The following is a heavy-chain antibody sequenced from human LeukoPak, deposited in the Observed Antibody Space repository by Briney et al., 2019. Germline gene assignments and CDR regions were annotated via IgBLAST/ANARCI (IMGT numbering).Heavy chain of an antibody. CDR3: ARVGPSYGFDY. Sequence: ASVKVSCKVSGYNLNTYAITWVRQAPGQGLEWMGWISPYNGNTNYAQKLQGRVTMTTDTSTTTAYMELRSLGSDDTAVYYCARVGPSYGFDYWGQGTLVTVSS. D-gene: IGHD3-16*01. V-gene: IGHV1-18*01. CDR1: GYNLNTYA. CDR2: ISPYNGNT. J-gene: IGHJ4*02.